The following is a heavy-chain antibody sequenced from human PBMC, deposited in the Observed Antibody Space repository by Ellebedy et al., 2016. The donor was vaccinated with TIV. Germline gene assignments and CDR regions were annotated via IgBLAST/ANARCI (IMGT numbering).Heavy chain of an antibody. J-gene: IGHJ6*02. Sequence: GESLKISXAASGFTFSSYGMHWVRQAPGKGLEWVAVIWYDGSNKYYADSVKGRFTIFRDNSKNTLYLQTNSLRAEDTAVYYCAREPMVRGVIRRGYAMDVWGQGTTVTVSS. CDR2: IWYDGSNK. D-gene: IGHD3-10*01. CDR3: AREPMVRGVIRRGYAMDV. V-gene: IGHV3-33*01. CDR1: GFTFSSYG.